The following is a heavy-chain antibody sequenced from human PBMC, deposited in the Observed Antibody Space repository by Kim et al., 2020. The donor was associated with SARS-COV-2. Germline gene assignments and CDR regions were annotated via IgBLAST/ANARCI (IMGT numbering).Heavy chain of an antibody. CDR2: IYYSVST. CDR3: ARERRGEGSYDGYYFDY. D-gene: IGHD3-16*01. CDR1: GGSISSSSYY. Sequence: SETLSLTCTVSGGSISSSSYYWGWIRQPPGKGLEWIGSIYYSVSTYYNPSLKSRVTISVDTSKNQFSLKLSSVTAADTAVYYCARERRGEGSYDGYYFDYWGQGTLVTVSS. J-gene: IGHJ4*02. V-gene: IGHV4-39*01.